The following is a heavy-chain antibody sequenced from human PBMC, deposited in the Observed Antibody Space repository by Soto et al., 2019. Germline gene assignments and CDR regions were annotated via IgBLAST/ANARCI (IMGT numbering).Heavy chain of an antibody. Sequence: PGESLKISCKGSGYSFTSYWISWVRQMPGKGLEWMGRIDPSDSYTNYSPSFQGHVTISADKSISTAYLQWSSLKASDTAMYYCARDSDGLYYYDSSGYYYWGQGTLVTVSS. CDR3: ARDSDGLYYYDSSGYYY. D-gene: IGHD3-22*01. J-gene: IGHJ4*02. V-gene: IGHV5-10-1*01. CDR1: GYSFTSYW. CDR2: IDPSDSYT.